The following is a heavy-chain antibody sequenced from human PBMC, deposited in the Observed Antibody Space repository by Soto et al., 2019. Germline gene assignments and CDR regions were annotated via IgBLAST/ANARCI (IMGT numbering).Heavy chain of an antibody. CDR1: GLTFSSYA. CDR2: ISASGLTT. CDR3: ANRVRVALPGAPAFDY. V-gene: IGHV3-23*01. Sequence: EVQLLESGGGFVQPGGSLRLSCAASGLTFSSYAMSWVRQAPGKGLEWVSIISASGLTTQYADSVKGRFTISRDNSKNTLYLQMNSLRAEDTAVYYCANRVRVALPGAPAFDYWGQGTLVTVSS. J-gene: IGHJ4*02. D-gene: IGHD2-2*01.